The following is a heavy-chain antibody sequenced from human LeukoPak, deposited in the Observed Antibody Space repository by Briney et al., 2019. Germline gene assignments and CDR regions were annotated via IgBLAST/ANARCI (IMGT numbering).Heavy chain of an antibody. J-gene: IGHJ4*02. CDR2: ISRSSSYI. V-gene: IGHV3-21*01. CDR1: GFTFSSYS. D-gene: IGHD5-18*01. Sequence: GGSLRLSCAASGFTFSSYSMNGVRQAPGKGLEWVSSISRSSSYIYYADSVKGRFTSSRDNAKNSLYLQMNSLRAEDTAVYYCARDTSRGYSYGYVDWGQGTLVTVSS. CDR3: ARDTSRGYSYGYVD.